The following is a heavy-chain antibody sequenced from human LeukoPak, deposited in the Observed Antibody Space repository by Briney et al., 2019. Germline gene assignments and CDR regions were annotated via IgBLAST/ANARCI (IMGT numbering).Heavy chain of an antibody. J-gene: IGHJ4*02. Sequence: ASVKVSCKASGYTFTSYGISWVRQAPGQGLEWMGWISAYNGNTNYAQKLQGRVTMTTDTSTSTAYMELRSLRSDGTAVYYCARSTLWFGELSSLDYWGQGTLVTVSS. D-gene: IGHD3-10*01. V-gene: IGHV1-18*01. CDR2: ISAYNGNT. CDR1: GYTFTSYG. CDR3: ARSTLWFGELSSLDY.